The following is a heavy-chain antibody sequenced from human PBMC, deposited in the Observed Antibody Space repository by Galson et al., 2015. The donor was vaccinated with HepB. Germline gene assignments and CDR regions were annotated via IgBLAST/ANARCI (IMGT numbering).Heavy chain of an antibody. CDR2: INYSGSGT. CDR3: VKGTGSGGIHYSDY. CDR1: GFTFSAYA. J-gene: IGHJ4*01. V-gene: IGHV3-23*01. D-gene: IGHD3-10*01. Sequence: SLRPSCAASGFTFSAYAMSWVRQAPGEGLAWVSTINYSGSGTYYPDSVKGRITISRDNYKNSRYPQMNSLRAEDTAVYYCVKGTGSGGIHYSDYWGHGTLVTVSS.